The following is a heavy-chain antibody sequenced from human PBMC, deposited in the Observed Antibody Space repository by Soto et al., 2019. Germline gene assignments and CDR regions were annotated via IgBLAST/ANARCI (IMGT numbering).Heavy chain of an antibody. CDR3: ARGHYDILTGYYANWFDP. Sequence: QLQLQESGSGLVKPSQTLSLTCAVSGGSISSGGYSWSWIRQPPGKGLEWIGYIYHSGSTYYNPSLKCRVTISVDRSKNQFSLKLSSVTAADTAVYYCARGHYDILTGYYANWFDPWGQGTLVTVSS. V-gene: IGHV4-30-2*01. J-gene: IGHJ5*02. CDR1: GGSISSGGYS. D-gene: IGHD3-9*01. CDR2: IYHSGST.